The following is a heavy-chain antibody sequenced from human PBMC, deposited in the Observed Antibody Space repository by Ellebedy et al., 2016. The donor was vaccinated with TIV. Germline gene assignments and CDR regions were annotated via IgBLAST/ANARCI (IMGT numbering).Heavy chain of an antibody. Sequence: GESLKISCAASGFTFSSFSMNWVRQAPGKGLESISYISSSSDTIYYADSLKGRFTVSRDNARNSLYLQMDSLRPEDTAVYYCARGSDAFDIWGQGTMVTVSS. CDR1: GFTFSSFS. CDR3: ARGSDAFDI. J-gene: IGHJ3*02. V-gene: IGHV3-48*04. CDR2: ISSSSDTI.